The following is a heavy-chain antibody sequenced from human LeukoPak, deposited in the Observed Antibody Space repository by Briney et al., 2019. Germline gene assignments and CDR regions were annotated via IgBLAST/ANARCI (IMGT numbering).Heavy chain of an antibody. CDR2: INHSGST. Sequence: SETLSLTCAVYGGSFSGYYWSWIRQPPGKGLEWIGEINHSGSTNYNPSLKSRVTISVDTSKNQFSLKLSSVTAADTAVYYCARDVDTAMVSFDYWGQGTLVTVSS. CDR3: ARDVDTAMVSFDY. D-gene: IGHD5-18*01. V-gene: IGHV4-34*01. J-gene: IGHJ4*02. CDR1: GGSFSGYY.